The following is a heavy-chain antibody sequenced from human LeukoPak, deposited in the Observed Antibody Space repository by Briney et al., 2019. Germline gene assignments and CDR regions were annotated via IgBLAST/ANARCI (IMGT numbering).Heavy chain of an antibody. Sequence: GGSLRLSCAASRFTFSDYYMTWIRQAPGKGLEWISYTSSRGSSIYYADSVRGRLTISRDSAKNSLYLQMNSLRAEDTSVYYCARQGGKHCSSTSCYNWFDPWGQGTLVNVSS. D-gene: IGHD2-2*01. CDR1: RFTFSDYY. J-gene: IGHJ5*02. V-gene: IGHV3-11*04. CDR3: ARQGGKHCSSTSCYNWFDP. CDR2: TSSRGSSI.